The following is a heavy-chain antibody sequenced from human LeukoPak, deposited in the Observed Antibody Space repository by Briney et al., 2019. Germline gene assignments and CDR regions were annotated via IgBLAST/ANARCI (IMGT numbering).Heavy chain of an antibody. V-gene: IGHV3-48*03. CDR1: GFTFSRYE. CDR3: PKVATEGYYFDY. CDR2: IGSTGSTI. D-gene: IGHD5-12*01. J-gene: IGHJ4*02. Sequence: GGSLRLSCAASGFTFSRYEMNWVRQAPGKGLEWVSYIGSTGSTIYYADSVKGRFTISRDNAKNSLYLQMNSLRAEDTAVYYCPKVATEGYYFDYWGQGTLVIVSS.